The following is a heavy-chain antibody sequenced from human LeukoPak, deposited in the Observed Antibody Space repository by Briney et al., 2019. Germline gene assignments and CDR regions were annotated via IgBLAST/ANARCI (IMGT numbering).Heavy chain of an antibody. V-gene: IGHV4-34*01. Sequence: SETLSLTCAVYGGSFSGYYWSWIRQPPGKGLEWIGEINHSGSTNYNPSLKSRVTISVDTSKNQFSLKLSSVTAADTAVYYCARHMLVYTNWFDPWGQGTLVTVSS. CDR3: ARHMLVYTNWFDP. CDR2: INHSGST. J-gene: IGHJ5*02. D-gene: IGHD6-13*01. CDR1: GGSFSGYY.